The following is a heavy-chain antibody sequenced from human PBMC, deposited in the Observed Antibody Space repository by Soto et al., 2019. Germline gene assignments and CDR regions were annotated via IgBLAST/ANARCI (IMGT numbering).Heavy chain of an antibody. CDR2: IKQDGSEK. D-gene: IGHD3-3*01. Sequence: EVHLVESGGGLVQPGGSLRLSCAASGITFSNYWMTWVRQAPGKWLEWVANIKQDGSEKYYVDSVKGRFTISRDNAKNSLYLQMNSLRAEDTAVYYCARDQDDSSDAFDIWGQGTMVTVSS. J-gene: IGHJ3*02. V-gene: IGHV3-7*01. CDR1: GITFSNYW. CDR3: ARDQDDSSDAFDI.